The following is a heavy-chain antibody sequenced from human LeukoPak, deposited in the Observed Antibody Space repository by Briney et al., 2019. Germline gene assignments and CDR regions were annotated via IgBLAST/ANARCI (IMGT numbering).Heavy chain of an antibody. CDR2: IYTSGST. CDR3: ARDSGSGWYGDFQH. J-gene: IGHJ1*01. D-gene: IGHD6-19*01. CDR1: GGSISSYY. Sequence: PSETLSLTCTVSGGSISSYYWSWIRQPAGKGLEWIGRIYTSGSTNYNPSLKSRVTMSVDTSKNQFSLKLSSVTAADTAVYYCARDSGSGWYGDFQHWGQGTLVTVSS. V-gene: IGHV4-4*07.